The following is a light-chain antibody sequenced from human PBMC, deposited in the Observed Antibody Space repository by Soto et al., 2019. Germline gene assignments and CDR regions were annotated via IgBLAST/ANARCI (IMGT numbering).Light chain of an antibody. Sequence: QSVLTPPPSASGTPGQRIVISCSGSRSNIGSNSVNWYQQFPGTAPKLLIYINDQRPSGVPDRFSGSQSGTSVSLAISGLHSEDEADYYCASWDDRLKGYVFGTGTKVTVL. CDR3: ASWDDRLKGYV. CDR2: IND. CDR1: RSNIGSNS. V-gene: IGLV1-44*01. J-gene: IGLJ1*01.